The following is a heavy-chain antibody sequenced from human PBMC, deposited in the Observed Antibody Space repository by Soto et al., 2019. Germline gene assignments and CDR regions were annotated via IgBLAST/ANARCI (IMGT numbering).Heavy chain of an antibody. CDR1: GGSFSGYY. J-gene: IGHJ4*02. Sequence: PSETLSLTCAVYGGSFSGYYWSWIRQPPGKGLEWIGEINHSGSTNYNPSLKSRVTISVDTSKNQFSLKLSSVTAADTAVYYCARGVMVRGPMSTTPAEHPVPFDYWGQGTLVTVSS. V-gene: IGHV4-34*01. CDR3: ARGVMVRGPMSTTPAEHPVPFDY. CDR2: INHSGST. D-gene: IGHD3-10*01.